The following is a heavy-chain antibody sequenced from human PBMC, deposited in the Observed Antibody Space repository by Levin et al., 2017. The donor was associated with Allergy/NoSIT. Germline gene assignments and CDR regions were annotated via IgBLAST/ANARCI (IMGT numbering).Heavy chain of an antibody. D-gene: IGHD3-16*01. Sequence: SETLSLTCAVYGGSFSGYYWSWIRQPPGKGLEWIGEINHSGSTNYNPSLKSRVTISVDTSKNQFSLKLSSVTAADTAVYYCARSNLGLVYYGMDVWGQGTTVTVSS. CDR2: INHSGST. V-gene: IGHV4-34*01. J-gene: IGHJ6*02. CDR3: ARSNLGLVYYGMDV. CDR1: GGSFSGYY.